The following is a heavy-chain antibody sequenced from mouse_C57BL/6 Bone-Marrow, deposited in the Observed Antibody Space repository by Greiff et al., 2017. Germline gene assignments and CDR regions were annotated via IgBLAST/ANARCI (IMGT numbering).Heavy chain of an antibody. V-gene: IGHV1-22*01. D-gene: IGHD1-1*01. CDR3: ARERVITTALGDV. CDR1: GYTFTDYN. CDR2: INPNNGGT. Sequence: VQLQQSGPELVKPGASVKMSCKASGYTFTDYNMHWVKQSHGKSLEWIGYINPNNGGTSYNQKFKGKATLTLNQSSSTAYMELRSLTSEDSAVYYCARERVITTALGDVWGTGTTVTVSS. J-gene: IGHJ1*03.